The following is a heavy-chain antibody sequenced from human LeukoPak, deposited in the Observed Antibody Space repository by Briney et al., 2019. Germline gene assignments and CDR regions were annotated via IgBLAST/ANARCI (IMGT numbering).Heavy chain of an antibody. CDR2: IYYSGST. CDR3: AREGTESQTVAFDI. D-gene: IGHD1-1*01. CDR1: GGSISSYY. J-gene: IGHJ3*02. Sequence: SETLSLTCTVSGGSISSYYWSWIRQPPGKGLEWIGYIYYSGSTNYNPSLKSRVTISVDTSKNQFSLKLTSVTAADTAVYYCAREGTESQTVAFDIWGQGTMVTVSS. V-gene: IGHV4-59*12.